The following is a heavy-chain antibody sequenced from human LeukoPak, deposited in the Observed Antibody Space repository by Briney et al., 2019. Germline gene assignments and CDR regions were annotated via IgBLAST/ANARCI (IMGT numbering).Heavy chain of an antibody. D-gene: IGHD2-15*01. V-gene: IGHV3-30*04. CDR2: ISYDGSNK. CDR3: ATTSADSGDYYYYYYMDV. CDR1: GFTFSSYA. J-gene: IGHJ6*03. Sequence: PGGSLRLSCAASGFTFSSYAMHWVRQAPGKGLEWVAVISYDGSNKYYADSVKGRFTISRDNSKNTLYLQMNSLRAEDTAVYYCATTSADSGDYYYYYYMDVWGKGTTVTVSS.